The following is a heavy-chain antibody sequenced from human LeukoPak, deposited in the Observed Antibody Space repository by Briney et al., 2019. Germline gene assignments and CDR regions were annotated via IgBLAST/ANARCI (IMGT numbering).Heavy chain of an antibody. CDR1: GYTFTSYD. J-gene: IGHJ6*03. V-gene: IGHV1-8*01. D-gene: IGHD2-2*02. Sequence: ASVKVSCKASGYTFTSYDINWVRQATGQGLEWMGWMNPNSGNTGYAQKFQGRVTMTRNTSISTAYMELSSLRSEDTAVYYCARGRSCGSTSCYILRYYYYYMDVWGKGTTVIVSS. CDR3: ARGRSCGSTSCYILRYYYYYMDV. CDR2: MNPNSGNT.